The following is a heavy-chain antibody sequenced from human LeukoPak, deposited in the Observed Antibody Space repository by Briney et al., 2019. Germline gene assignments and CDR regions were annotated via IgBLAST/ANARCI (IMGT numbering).Heavy chain of an antibody. D-gene: IGHD2/OR15-2a*01. CDR1: GFTFNSYW. V-gene: IGHV3-7*03. CDR3: ARVIVTVPGQSDYFDY. J-gene: IGHJ4*02. Sequence: GGSLRLSCAASGFTFNSYWMNWVRQAPGKGLEWVANIKQDGSEKYYVDSVKGRFTISRDNAKNSLYLQMNSLRAEDTAVYSCARVIVTVPGQSDYFDYWGQGTLVTFSS. CDR2: IKQDGSEK.